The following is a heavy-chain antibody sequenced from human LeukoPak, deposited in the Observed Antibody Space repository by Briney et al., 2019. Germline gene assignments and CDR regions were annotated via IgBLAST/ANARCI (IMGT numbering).Heavy chain of an antibody. V-gene: IGHV3-30*02. J-gene: IGHJ3*02. D-gene: IGHD5-12*01. CDR1: GFTFSSYG. CDR3: ARAYEDAFDI. CDR2: IRYDGSNK. Sequence: PGGSLRLSCAASGFTFSSYGMHWVRQAPGKGLEWVAFIRYDGSNKYYADSVKGRFTISRDNAKNSLYLQMNSLRAEDTAVYYCARAYEDAFDIWGQGTMVTVSS.